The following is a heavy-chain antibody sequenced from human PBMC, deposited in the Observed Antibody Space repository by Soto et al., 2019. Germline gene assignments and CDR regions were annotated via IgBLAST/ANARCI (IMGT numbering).Heavy chain of an antibody. J-gene: IGHJ4*02. CDR1: GFTFSSFS. D-gene: IGHD6-19*01. Sequence: EVQLVESGGGLVQPGGSLRLSCAASGFTFSSFSMNWVCQAPGEGLEWVSYISTSSSTIYYADSVKGRFTISRDNAKNSLYLQMNSLRDEDTAVYYGAREGAISGCFDYWGQGTPVTVSS. CDR3: AREGAISGCFDY. CDR2: ISTSSSTI. V-gene: IGHV3-48*02.